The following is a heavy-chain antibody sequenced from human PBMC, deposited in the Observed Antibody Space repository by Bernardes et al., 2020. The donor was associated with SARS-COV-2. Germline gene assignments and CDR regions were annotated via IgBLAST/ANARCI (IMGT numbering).Heavy chain of an antibody. CDR1: GGSFSGYY. Sequence: SETLSLTCAAYGGSFSGYYWSWIRQPPGKGLEWIGEINHSGSTNYNPSLKSRVTISVDTSKNQFSLKLSSVTAADTAVYYCARGEDSSGFFYYGMDVWGQGTTVTVSS. V-gene: IGHV4-34*01. CDR3: ARGEDSSGFFYYGMDV. J-gene: IGHJ6*02. D-gene: IGHD3-22*01. CDR2: INHSGST.